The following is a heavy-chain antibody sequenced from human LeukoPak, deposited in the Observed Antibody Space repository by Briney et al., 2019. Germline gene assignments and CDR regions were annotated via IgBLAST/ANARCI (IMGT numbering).Heavy chain of an antibody. J-gene: IGHJ6*03. CDR3: ARGGYYFYLDV. CDR1: GFTFSSYA. Sequence: GGSLRLSCAASGFTFSSYAMSWVRQAPGKGLEWVSAISGSGGSTYYADSVKGRFTISRDNAKNSLYLQMNSLRAEDTAVYYCARGGYYFYLDVWGKGTTVTISS. V-gene: IGHV3-23*01. CDR2: ISGSGGST.